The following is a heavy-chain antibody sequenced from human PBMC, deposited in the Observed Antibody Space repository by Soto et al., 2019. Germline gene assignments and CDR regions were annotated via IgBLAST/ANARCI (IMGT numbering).Heavy chain of an antibody. CDR2: ISWNSGSI. CDR1: GFSFDDYA. V-gene: IGHV3-9*01. Sequence: SLRLSWAAAGFSFDDYAMAWVRQAPGRGLEWVSGISWNSGSIGYADSVKGRFTISRDNAKSSLYLQMNSVRAEDTALYYCAKGRGDYYDSSGYFDYWGQGTLVTVSS. J-gene: IGHJ4*02. CDR3: AKGRGDYYDSSGYFDY. D-gene: IGHD3-22*01.